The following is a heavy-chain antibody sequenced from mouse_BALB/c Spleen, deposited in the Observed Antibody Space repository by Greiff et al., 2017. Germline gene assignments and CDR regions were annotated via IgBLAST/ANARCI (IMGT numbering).Heavy chain of an antibody. J-gene: IGHJ3*01. CDR3: ARCAYYYGSSWFAY. D-gene: IGHD1-1*01. Sequence: VQLKESGPGLVKPSQSLSLTCTVTGYSITSDYAWNWIRQFPGNKLEWMGYISYSGSTSYNPSLKSRISITRDTSKNQFFLQLNSVTTEDTATYYCARCAYYYGSSWFAYWGQGTLVTVSA. CDR2: ISYSGST. V-gene: IGHV3-2*02. CDR1: GYSITSDYA.